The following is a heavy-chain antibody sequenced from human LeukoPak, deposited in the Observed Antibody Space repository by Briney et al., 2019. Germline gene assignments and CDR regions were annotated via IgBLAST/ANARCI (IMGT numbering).Heavy chain of an antibody. Sequence: GGSLRLSCAASGFTFSSYAMNWVRQAAGKGLEWVSSISSSSSDISYADSVKGRFTISRDNAKHSLYLQLNSLRAEDTAVYYCARGEDFYDSSGYYYGNDYWGQGTLVTVSS. CDR1: GFTFSSYA. V-gene: IGHV3-21*01. D-gene: IGHD3-22*01. CDR3: ARGEDFYDSSGYYYGNDY. CDR2: ISSSSSDI. J-gene: IGHJ4*02.